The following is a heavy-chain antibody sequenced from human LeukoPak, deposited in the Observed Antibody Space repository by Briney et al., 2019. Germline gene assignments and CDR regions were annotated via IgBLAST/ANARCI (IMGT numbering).Heavy chain of an antibody. CDR1: GFTFSSYE. Sequence: PGGSLRLSCIASGFTFSSYEMSWVRQAPGKGLEWVSYISSSSGIFYADSVKGRFTISRDNAKISLYLQMNSLRAEDTAVYYCARGFSYWGQGTLVTVSS. CDR3: ARGFSY. CDR2: ISSSSGI. V-gene: IGHV3-48*03. J-gene: IGHJ4*02.